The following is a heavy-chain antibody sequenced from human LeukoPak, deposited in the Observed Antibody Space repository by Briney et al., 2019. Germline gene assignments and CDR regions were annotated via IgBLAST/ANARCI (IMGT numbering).Heavy chain of an antibody. J-gene: IGHJ6*03. CDR1: GFTFSSYA. Sequence: PGGSLRLSCAASGFTFSSYAMHWVRQAPGKGLEWVAVISYDGSNKYYADSVKGRFTISRDNSKNTLYLQMNSLRAEDTAVYYCARPSVRGHPNYYMDVWGKGTTVTVSS. D-gene: IGHD3-10*01. CDR3: ARPSVRGHPNYYMDV. CDR2: ISYDGSNK. V-gene: IGHV3-30*04.